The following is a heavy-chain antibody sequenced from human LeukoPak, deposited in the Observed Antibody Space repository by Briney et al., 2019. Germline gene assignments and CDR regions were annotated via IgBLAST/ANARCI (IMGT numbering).Heavy chain of an antibody. V-gene: IGHV3-23*01. D-gene: IGHD6-13*01. Sequence: GGSLRLSCAASGFTFSSYAMSWVRQAPGKGLEWVSVMSGGGGTTYYADSVKGRFTISRDNSKNTLYLQMNSLRAEDTAVYYCAKHGGMGIAAADDWFDPWGQGTLVTVSS. CDR1: GFTFSSYA. CDR3: AKHGGMGIAAADDWFDP. CDR2: MSGGGGTT. J-gene: IGHJ5*02.